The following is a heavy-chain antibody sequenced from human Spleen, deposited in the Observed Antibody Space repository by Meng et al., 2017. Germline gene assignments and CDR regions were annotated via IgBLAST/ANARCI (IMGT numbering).Heavy chain of an antibody. J-gene: IGHJ3*02. Sequence: GESLKISCKASGYSFSRQWIGWVRQVPGNGLEWLGLIYPSDSDVRYSPSFQGQVTISADKSISTAYLQWSSLKASDTAMYYCARLQLRGADAFDIWGQGTMVTVSS. V-gene: IGHV5-51*01. CDR1: GYSFSRQW. CDR3: ARLQLRGADAFDI. D-gene: IGHD3-10*01. CDR2: IYPSDSDV.